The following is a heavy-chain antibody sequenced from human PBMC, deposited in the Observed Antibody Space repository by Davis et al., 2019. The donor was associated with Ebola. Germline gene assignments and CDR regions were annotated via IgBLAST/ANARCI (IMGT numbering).Heavy chain of an antibody. Sequence: GSLRLSCTVSGGSISSYYWGWIRQPPGKGLEWIGEIYHSGSTNYNPSLKSRVTISVDKSKNQFSLKLSSVTAADTAVYYCARDLQWLAPGWFDPWGQGTLVTVSS. J-gene: IGHJ5*02. CDR1: GGSISSYY. CDR2: IYHSGST. CDR3: ARDLQWLAPGWFDP. D-gene: IGHD6-19*01. V-gene: IGHV4-59*12.